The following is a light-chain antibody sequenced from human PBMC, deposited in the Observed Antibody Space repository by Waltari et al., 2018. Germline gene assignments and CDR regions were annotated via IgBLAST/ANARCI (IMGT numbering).Light chain of an antibody. V-gene: IGKV1-39*01. CDR3: QQSHSIPLT. Sequence: DIQMTQSPSSLSASVGDRVTITCRASETIRIYLNWYQQKPGKAPKLLINTASRLQSGVPSRFSGSGSGTDFTLTISTLQHEDFATYYCQQSHSIPLTFGGGTKVEIK. CDR2: TAS. J-gene: IGKJ4*01. CDR1: ETIRIY.